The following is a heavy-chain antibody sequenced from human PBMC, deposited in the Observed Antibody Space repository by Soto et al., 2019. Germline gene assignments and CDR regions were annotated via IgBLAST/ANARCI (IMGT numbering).Heavy chain of an antibody. CDR2: IKQDGSEK. J-gene: IGHJ4*02. V-gene: IGHV3-7*01. Sequence: GGSLRLSCVASGFTFSSFWMSWVRQAPGKGLEWVANIKQDGSEKYYVDSVKGRFTISRDNAKNSLYLQMNSLRAEDTAVYYCASGEFDLYFDYWGQGTLVTVSS. CDR1: GFTFSSFW. CDR3: ASGEFDLYFDY. D-gene: IGHD3-10*01.